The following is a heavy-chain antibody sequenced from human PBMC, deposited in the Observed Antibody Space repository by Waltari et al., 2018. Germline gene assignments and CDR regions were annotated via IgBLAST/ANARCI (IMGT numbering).Heavy chain of an antibody. V-gene: IGHV4-39*01. CDR3: AAYIGASVGTAAFDV. CDR2: LSYSGTS. D-gene: IGHD5-12*01. Sequence: GWIRRRPGQGLQWIGALSYSGTSYISPSLKSRVTLSRDTSRNQLSLKLGSVTAPDTAVYYCAAYIGASVGTAAFDVWGQGTMVNVSS. J-gene: IGHJ3*01.